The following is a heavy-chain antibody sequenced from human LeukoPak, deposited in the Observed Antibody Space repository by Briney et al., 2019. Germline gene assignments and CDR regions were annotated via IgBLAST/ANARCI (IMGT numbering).Heavy chain of an antibody. J-gene: IGHJ4*02. CDR3: ARCTYYDSSGDYNFDY. CDR1: GYTFTSYG. CDR2: ISAYNGNT. D-gene: IGHD3-22*01. V-gene: IGHV1-18*01. Sequence: ASVKVSCKASGYTFTSYGISWVRQAPGQGLEWMGWISAYNGNTNYAQKFQGRVTITADKSTSTAYMELSSLRSEDTAVYYCARCTYYDSSGDYNFDYWGQGTLVTVSS.